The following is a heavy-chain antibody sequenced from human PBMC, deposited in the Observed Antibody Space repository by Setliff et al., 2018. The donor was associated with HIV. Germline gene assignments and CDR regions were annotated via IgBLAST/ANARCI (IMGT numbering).Heavy chain of an antibody. CDR2: INAYNGNT. CDR1: GYTFTSYG. D-gene: IGHD1-26*01. Sequence: ASVKVSCKASGYTFTSYGITWVRQAPGQGPEWMGWINAYNGNTNYAQELQGRVTMTTDTSTSTVYMELRSLRSDDTAVYYCAREGYSGSYFNYYYYLDVWGKGTTVTVSS. CDR3: AREGYSGSYFNYYYYLDV. J-gene: IGHJ6*03. V-gene: IGHV1-18*01.